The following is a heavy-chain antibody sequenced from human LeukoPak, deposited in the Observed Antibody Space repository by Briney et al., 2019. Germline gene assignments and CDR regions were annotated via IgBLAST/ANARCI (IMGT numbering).Heavy chain of an antibody. D-gene: IGHD6-19*01. V-gene: IGHV3-66*01. CDR2: IYSDGRT. CDR1: GFTVSTNY. J-gene: IGHJ6*02. Sequence: QPGGSLRLSCAASGFTVSTNYMSWARQAPGKGLEWVSVIYSDGRTSYADSVRGRFTISRDNSKNTLYLQTSSLRAEDTAVYYCARELVAGGGRRGMDVWGQGTTVTVSS. CDR3: ARELVAGGGRRGMDV.